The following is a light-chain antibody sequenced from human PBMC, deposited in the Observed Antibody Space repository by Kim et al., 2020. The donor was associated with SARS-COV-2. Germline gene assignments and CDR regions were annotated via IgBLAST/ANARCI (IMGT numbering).Light chain of an antibody. CDR3: QQYDTSWT. Sequence: CEAVEDVGTMQCRASRSIGTWLAWYQQKPGKAPKFLSYDASTLESGVPSTFSGSGSGTEFTLTISSLRPDDFATYYCQQYDTSWTFGQGTKVDIK. V-gene: IGKV1-5*01. CDR1: RSIGTW. J-gene: IGKJ1*01. CDR2: DAS.